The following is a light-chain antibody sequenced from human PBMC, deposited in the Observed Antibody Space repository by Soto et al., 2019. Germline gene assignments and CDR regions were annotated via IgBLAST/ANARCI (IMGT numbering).Light chain of an antibody. CDR3: QQSFATLWT. J-gene: IGKJ1*01. Sequence: DIQMTQSPSSLSASVGDRVTITCRASQRISNYLNWYQQKPGKAPKLLIYAASSLQSGVPSRFSGSGSGTDFTLTISSLQPADFATYYCQQSFATLWTFGQGTNVEI. CDR2: AAS. CDR1: QRISNY. V-gene: IGKV1-39*01.